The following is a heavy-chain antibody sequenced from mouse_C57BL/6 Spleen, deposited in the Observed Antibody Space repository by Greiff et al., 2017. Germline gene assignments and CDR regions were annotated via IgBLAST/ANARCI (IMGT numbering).Heavy chain of an antibody. CDR2: IWGGGST. V-gene: IGHV2-9*01. Sequence: VKLMESGPGLVAPSHCLSITCTVSGFSLTSSGVDWVRQPPGQGLEWLGVIWGGGSTNYNSALMSRLSSSKDNSKSQVFLKMNSLQTDDTSMYYCAKHDEYGAMDYWGQGTSVTVSS. J-gene: IGHJ4*01. D-gene: IGHD5-2*01. CDR1: GFSLTSSG. CDR3: AKHDEYGAMDY.